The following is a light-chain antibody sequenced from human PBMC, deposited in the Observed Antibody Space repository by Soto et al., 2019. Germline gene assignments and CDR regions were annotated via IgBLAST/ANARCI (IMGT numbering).Light chain of an antibody. CDR1: SSDVGGYNS. J-gene: IGLJ1*01. V-gene: IGLV2-14*01. CDR2: EVS. CDR3: SAYTSSSTQV. Sequence: QSVLTQPASVSGSPGQSITISCTGTSSDVGGYNSVSWYQQHPGKDPKLMIYEVSNRTSGGSTRCSGSKSGNTASLTISGLHAEDEADYYCSAYTSSSTQVFGTGTKLTVL.